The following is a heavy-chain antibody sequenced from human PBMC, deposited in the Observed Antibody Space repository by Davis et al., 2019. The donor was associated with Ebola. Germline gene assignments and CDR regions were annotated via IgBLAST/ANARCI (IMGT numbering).Heavy chain of an antibody. J-gene: IGHJ6*02. CDR2: IWYDGSNK. Sequence: PGGSLRLSCAASGFTFSSYGMHWVRQAPGKGLEWVAVIWYDGSNKYYADSVKGRFTISRDNSKNTLYLQMNSLRAEDTAVYYCARGFSDWNYWVYGMDVWGQGTTVTVSS. D-gene: IGHD1-7*01. CDR3: ARGFSDWNYWVYGMDV. V-gene: IGHV3-33*01. CDR1: GFTFSSYG.